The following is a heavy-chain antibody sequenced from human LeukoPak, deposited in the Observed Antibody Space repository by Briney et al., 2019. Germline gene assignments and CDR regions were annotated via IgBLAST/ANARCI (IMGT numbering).Heavy chain of an antibody. J-gene: IGHJ4*02. V-gene: IGHV4-34*01. CDR3: ARAPNYDFWSGYLDY. CDR1: GGSFSGYY. Sequence: SETLSLTCAVYGGSFSGYYWSWIRQPPGKGLEWMGEINHSGSTNYNPSLKSRVTISVDTSKNQFSLKLSSVTAADTAVYYCARAPNYDFWSGYLDYWGQGTLVTVSS. CDR2: INHSGST. D-gene: IGHD3-3*01.